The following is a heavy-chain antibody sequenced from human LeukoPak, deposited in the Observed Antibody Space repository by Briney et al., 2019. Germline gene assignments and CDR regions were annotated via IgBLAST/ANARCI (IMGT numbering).Heavy chain of an antibody. Sequence: PGRSLRLSCAASGLTFSSYGMHWVRQAPGKGLEWVAVISYDGSNKYYADSVKGRFTISRDNSKNTLYLQMNSLRAEDTAVYYCAKVAWDYYGMDVWGKGTTVTVSS. J-gene: IGHJ6*04. D-gene: IGHD2-15*01. CDR1: GLTFSSYG. CDR2: ISYDGSNK. CDR3: AKVAWDYYGMDV. V-gene: IGHV3-30*18.